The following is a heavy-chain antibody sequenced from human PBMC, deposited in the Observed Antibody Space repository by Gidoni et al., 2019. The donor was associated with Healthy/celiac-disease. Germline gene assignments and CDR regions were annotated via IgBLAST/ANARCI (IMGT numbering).Heavy chain of an antibody. D-gene: IGHD2-15*01. CDR3: AKDSGGYCSGGSCYGYYYGMDV. CDR1: GFTFDDYA. CDR2: ISWISGSI. Sequence: EVQLVESGGGLVQPGRSLRLSCAASGFTFDDYAMHWVRQAPGKGLEWVAGISWISGSIGYADSVTGRCTISRDNAKNSLYLQMNSLRAEDTALYYCAKDSGGYCSGGSCYGYYYGMDVWGQGTTVTVSS. V-gene: IGHV3-9*01. J-gene: IGHJ6*02.